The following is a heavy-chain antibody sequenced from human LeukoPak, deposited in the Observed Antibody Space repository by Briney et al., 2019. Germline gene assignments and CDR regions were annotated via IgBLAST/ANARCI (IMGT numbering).Heavy chain of an antibody. J-gene: IGHJ4*02. CDR3: VKAQLGGTLDY. CDR2: VNGNGDDT. V-gene: IGHV3-64D*09. CDR1: GFTFSTYA. D-gene: IGHD1-1*01. Sequence: GGSPRLSCSASGFTFSTYAMHWVRQAPGKGLEYASAVNGNGDDTYYADSVKGRFTISRDNSKNTLYLQMRSLRAEDTAVYYCVKAQLGGTLDYWGQGTLVTVSS.